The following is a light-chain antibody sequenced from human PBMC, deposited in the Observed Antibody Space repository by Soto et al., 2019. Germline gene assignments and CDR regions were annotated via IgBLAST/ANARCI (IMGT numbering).Light chain of an antibody. CDR2: SND. Sequence: QAVVTQPPSASGTPGQRVTISCSGSRSNVESNTVSWYQQLPGTAPKLLIYSNDQWPSGVPDRFSGSKSGTSASLAISGLQSEDEADYFCAAWDDSLSGRVFGGGTKLTVL. V-gene: IGLV1-44*01. CDR3: AAWDDSLSGRV. CDR1: RSNVESNT. J-gene: IGLJ3*02.